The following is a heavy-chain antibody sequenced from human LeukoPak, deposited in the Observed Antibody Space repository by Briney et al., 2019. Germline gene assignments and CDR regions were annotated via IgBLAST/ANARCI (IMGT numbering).Heavy chain of an antibody. D-gene: IGHD1/OR15-1a*01. V-gene: IGHV4-34*01. J-gene: IGHJ4*02. CDR2: INHSGST. Sequence: PSGTLSLTCAVYGGSFSGYYWSWIRQPPGKGLEWIGEINHSGSTNYNPSLKSRVPISVDTSKNQFSLKLSSVTAADTAVYYCARGGITGTLYYLDYWGQGTLVTVSS. CDR3: ARGGITGTLYYLDY. CDR1: GGSFSGYY.